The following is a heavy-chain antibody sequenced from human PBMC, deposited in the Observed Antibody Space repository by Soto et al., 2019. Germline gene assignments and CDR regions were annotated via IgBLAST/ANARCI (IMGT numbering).Heavy chain of an antibody. CDR3: TRRDSGAFDV. J-gene: IGHJ3*01. CDR1: GFTFRDYY. CDR2: ISHSGKTI. Sequence: GGSLRLSCATSGFTFRDYYFSWIRQAPGKGLEWISYISHSGKTIYYADSVKGRFTISRDDAKNTLYLQMNSLRAEDTAMYYCTRRDSGAFDVWGHGTMVPVSS. V-gene: IGHV3-11*01.